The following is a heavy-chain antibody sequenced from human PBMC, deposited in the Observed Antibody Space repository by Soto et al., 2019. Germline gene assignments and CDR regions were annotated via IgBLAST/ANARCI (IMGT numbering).Heavy chain of an antibody. D-gene: IGHD6-6*01. V-gene: IGHV3-64*01. CDR1: GFTLSGYA. CDR2: ISSNGVVT. J-gene: IGHJ6*03. Sequence: EVQLAESGGGLAQPGGSLRLSCAASGFTLSGYAMDWVRQAPGKGLEYVSDISSNGVVTYYANSVQGRFTISRDNSQNTVYLQMGSLRPEDMAVYYCARRARPDFYYMDVWGKGTTVTVSS. CDR3: ARRARPDFYYMDV.